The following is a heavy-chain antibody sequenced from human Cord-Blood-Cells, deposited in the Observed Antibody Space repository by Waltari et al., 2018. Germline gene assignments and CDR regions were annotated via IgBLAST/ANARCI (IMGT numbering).Heavy chain of an antibody. CDR1: GYSIRSGSY. Sequence: QVQLQESGPGLVKPSETLSPTCAAPGYSIRSGSYWGWIRQPPGKGLEWIGSIYHSGSTYYNPSLKSRVTISVDTSKNQFSLKLSSVTAADTAVYYCARGGSWYAFDIWGQGTMVTVSS. J-gene: IGHJ3*02. CDR2: IYHSGST. D-gene: IGHD6-13*01. CDR3: ARGGSWYAFDI. V-gene: IGHV4-38-2*01.